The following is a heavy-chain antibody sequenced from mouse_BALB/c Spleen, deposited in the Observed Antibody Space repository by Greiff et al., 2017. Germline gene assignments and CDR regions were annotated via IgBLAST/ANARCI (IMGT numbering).Heavy chain of an antibody. CDR3: SRVPLGHYAMDY. Sequence: QVQLQQPGAELVKPGASVKMSCKASGYTFTSYWINWVKQRPGQGLEWIGDIYPGRGITNYNEKFKGKATLTLDTSSSTAYMQLSSLTSEDSAVYYCSRVPLGHYAMDYWGQGTSVTVSS. CDR1: GYTFTSYW. CDR2: IYPGRGIT. J-gene: IGHJ4*01. V-gene: IGHV1-55*01. D-gene: IGHD4-1*01.